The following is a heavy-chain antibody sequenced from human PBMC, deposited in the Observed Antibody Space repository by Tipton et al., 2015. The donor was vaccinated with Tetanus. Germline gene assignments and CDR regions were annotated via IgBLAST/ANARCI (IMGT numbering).Heavy chain of an antibody. CDR2: IFHSGST. V-gene: IGHV4-4*02. J-gene: IGHJ6*02. CDR3: ARDQPSGYGMDV. Sequence: TLSLTCAVSGGSISTNNWWYWVRQPPGKELEWIGEIFHSGSTNYSPSLKSRVTISVDKSKNQFSLKLSSVTAADTAVYYCARDQPSGYGMDVWGQGTTVTVSS. CDR1: GGSISTNNW.